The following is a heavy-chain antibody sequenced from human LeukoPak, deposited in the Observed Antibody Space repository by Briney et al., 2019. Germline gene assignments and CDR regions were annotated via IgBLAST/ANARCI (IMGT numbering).Heavy chain of an antibody. CDR2: ISGAGGGT. CDR3: AKRVVVTATSYYFDY. D-gene: IGHD2-21*02. J-gene: IGHJ4*02. CDR1: GFIFSSYA. V-gene: IGHV3-23*01. Sequence: GGSLKLSCAASGFIFSSYAMSWVRQAPGKGLEWVSAISGAGGGTYYADSVKGRFTISRDNAKNTLYLQMNSLRTEDTAVYFCAKRVVVTATSYYFDYWGQGTLVTVSS.